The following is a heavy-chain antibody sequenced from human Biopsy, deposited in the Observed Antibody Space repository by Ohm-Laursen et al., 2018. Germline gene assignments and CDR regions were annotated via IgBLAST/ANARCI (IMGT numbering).Heavy chain of an antibody. D-gene: IGHD2/OR15-2a*01. CDR3: ARATNSTGWPYYYFYGMDV. J-gene: IGHJ6*02. Sequence: GTLSLTCTVSGGSISSDYWSWIRKTPGKGLAWIGYIYYSGSTNYNPSLKSRVTISVDTSKNQFSLRLNSVTASDTAVYYCARATNSTGWPYYYFYGMDVWGQGTTVTVSS. CDR2: IYYSGST. V-gene: IGHV4-59*01. CDR1: GGSISSDY.